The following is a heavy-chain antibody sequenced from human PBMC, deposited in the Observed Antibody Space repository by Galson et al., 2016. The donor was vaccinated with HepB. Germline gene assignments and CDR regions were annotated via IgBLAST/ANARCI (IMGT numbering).Heavy chain of an antibody. Sequence: SLRLSCATSGLSSDDYAIHWVRQGPGKGLEWVAGISWKSGNMAYADAVKGRFTVSRDNAKNSLNLQMNSLRAEDSALYYCAHAPGYASGWYGFDYWGQGTLVTVSS. CDR1: GLSSDDYA. V-gene: IGHV3-9*02. CDR2: ISWKSGNM. CDR3: AHAPGYASGWYGFDY. J-gene: IGHJ4*02. D-gene: IGHD6-19*01.